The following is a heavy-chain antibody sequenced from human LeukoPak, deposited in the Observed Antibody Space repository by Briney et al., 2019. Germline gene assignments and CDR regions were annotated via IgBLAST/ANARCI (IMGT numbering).Heavy chain of an antibody. CDR2: ISSTGSTI. J-gene: IGHJ3*02. Sequence: GGSLRLSCAASGFTFSDYYMSWIRQAPGKGLEWVSYISSTGSTIYYADSVQGRFTISRDNAKNSLYLQMNSLRAEDTAVYYCAREDSLLWFGELLDADAFDIWGQGTMVTVSS. D-gene: IGHD3-10*01. CDR1: GFTFSDYY. V-gene: IGHV3-11*04. CDR3: AREDSLLWFGELLDADAFDI.